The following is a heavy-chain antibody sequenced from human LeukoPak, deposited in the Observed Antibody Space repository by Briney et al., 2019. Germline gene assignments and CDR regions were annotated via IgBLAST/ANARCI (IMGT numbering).Heavy chain of an antibody. D-gene: IGHD6-6*01. Sequence: SETLSLTCTVSGGSISSGDYYWSWIRQPPGKGLEWIRYIYYSGSTYYNPSLKSLVTISVDTSKNQFSLKLSSVTAADTAVYYCARDRAARLLDYWGQGTLVPVSS. CDR1: GGSISSGDYY. J-gene: IGHJ4*02. CDR2: IYYSGST. V-gene: IGHV4-30-4*08. CDR3: ARDRAARLLDY.